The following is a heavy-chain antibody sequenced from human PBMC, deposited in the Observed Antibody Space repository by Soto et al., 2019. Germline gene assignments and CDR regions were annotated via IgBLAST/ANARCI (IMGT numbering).Heavy chain of an antibody. V-gene: IGHV3-48*02. Sequence: EVQLVESGGGLVQPGGSLRLSCAASGLTFSSYSMNWVRQAPGKGLEWVSYISSSSSTIYYADSVKGRFTISRDNAKNSLYLQMNSLRDEDTAVYYCARDPEYCSSTSCYTGGIDYWGQGTLVTVSS. CDR1: GLTFSSYS. D-gene: IGHD2-2*02. CDR3: ARDPEYCSSTSCYTGGIDY. CDR2: ISSSSSTI. J-gene: IGHJ4*02.